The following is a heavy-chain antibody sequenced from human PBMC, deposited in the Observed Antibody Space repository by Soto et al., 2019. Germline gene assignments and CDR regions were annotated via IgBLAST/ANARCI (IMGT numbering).Heavy chain of an antibody. CDR3: ARDTTYYYDSSGYGFDY. CDR1: GYTFTSYY. Sequence: ASVKVSCKASGYTFTSYYMHWVRQAPRQRLEWMGIINPSGGSTSYAQKFQGRVTMTRDTSTSTVYMELSSLRSEDTAVYYCARDTTYYYDSSGYGFDYWGQGTLVTVSS. J-gene: IGHJ4*02. V-gene: IGHV1-46*01. D-gene: IGHD3-22*01. CDR2: INPSGGST.